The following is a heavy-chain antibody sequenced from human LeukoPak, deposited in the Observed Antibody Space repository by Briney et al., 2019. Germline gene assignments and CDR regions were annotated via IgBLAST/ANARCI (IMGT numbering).Heavy chain of an antibody. J-gene: IGHJ5*02. CDR1: GGSISSYY. V-gene: IGHV4-59*01. Sequence: KPSETLSLTCTVSGGSISSYYWSWIRQPPGKGLGWIGYIYYSGSTNYNPSLKSRVTISVDTSKNQFSLKLSSVTAADTAVYYCARKGKAARPGWFDPWGQGTLVTVSS. CDR2: IYYSGST. D-gene: IGHD6-6*01. CDR3: ARKGKAARPGWFDP.